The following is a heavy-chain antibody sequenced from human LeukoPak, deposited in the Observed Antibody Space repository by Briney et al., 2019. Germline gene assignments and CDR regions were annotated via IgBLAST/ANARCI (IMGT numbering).Heavy chain of an antibody. CDR1: GFTFDDYG. CDR3: AKSTAWGEGSGGSNY. Sequence: GGSLRLSCAASGFTFDDYGMSWVRQAPGKGLEWVSGINWNGGSTGYADSVKGRFTISRDNSKNTLYLQMNSLRAEDTAVYYCAKSTAWGEGSGGSNYWGQGALVTVSS. V-gene: IGHV3-20*04. J-gene: IGHJ4*02. D-gene: IGHD2-15*01. CDR2: INWNGGST.